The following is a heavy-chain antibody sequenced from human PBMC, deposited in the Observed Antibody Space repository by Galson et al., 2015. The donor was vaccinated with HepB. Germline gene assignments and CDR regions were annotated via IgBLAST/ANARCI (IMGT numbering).Heavy chain of an antibody. Sequence: SLRLSCAASGFTFTNHWMHWVRQAPGKGLVWVSRATVDGLGITYADAVRGRFTVSRDNAKNTVYLQMNSLRAEDTAVYYCTRDVSLSHDYWGQGTLVTVSS. J-gene: IGHJ4*02. D-gene: IGHD3-16*01. CDR1: GFTFTNHW. CDR2: ATVDGLGI. V-gene: IGHV3-74*03. CDR3: TRDVSLSHDY.